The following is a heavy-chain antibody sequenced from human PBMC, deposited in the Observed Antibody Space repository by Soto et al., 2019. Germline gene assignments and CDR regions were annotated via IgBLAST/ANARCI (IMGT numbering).Heavy chain of an antibody. Sequence: QVQLQQWGAGLLKPSETLSLTCAVYGGSFSGYYWSWIREPPGKGLEWIGEINHSGISNYNPSLKXRXTXTVDTSKNQFSLKLRSVTAADTAVYYCARGTTVETTWGQGTLVTVSS. D-gene: IGHD4-17*01. CDR3: ARGTTVETT. CDR2: INHSGIS. CDR1: GGSFSGYY. V-gene: IGHV4-34*01. J-gene: IGHJ5*02.